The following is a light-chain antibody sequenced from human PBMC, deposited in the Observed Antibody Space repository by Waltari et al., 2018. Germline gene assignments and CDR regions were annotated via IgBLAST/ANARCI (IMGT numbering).Light chain of an antibody. V-gene: IGLV2-14*03. CDR2: DVS. Sequence: QSALTQPASVSGSPGQSITISCTGTSSDVGGYNYVSWYQQNPDKAPKLMIYDVSKRPSVVSNRFSGSKSANTASLTISGLQAEDEADYYCSSYTTNSTFVFGGGTKLTVL. CDR1: SSDVGGYNY. J-gene: IGLJ3*02. CDR3: SSYTTNSTFV.